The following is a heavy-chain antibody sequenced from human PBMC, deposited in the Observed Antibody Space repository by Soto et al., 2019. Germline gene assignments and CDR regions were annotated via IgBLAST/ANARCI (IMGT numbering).Heavy chain of an antibody. D-gene: IGHD3-3*01. Sequence: GESLKISCKGSGYSFTTYWIAWVRQMPGKGLEWMGIIYPGDSRTTYSPSFQGQVIISADKSISTVYLQWSSLKASDTAMYYWERDPDNGGTSKIFERGAQGTMVPVPS. CDR1: GYSFTTYW. CDR2: IYPGDSRT. CDR3: ERDPDNGGTSKIFER. V-gene: IGHV5-51*01. J-gene: IGHJ4*02.